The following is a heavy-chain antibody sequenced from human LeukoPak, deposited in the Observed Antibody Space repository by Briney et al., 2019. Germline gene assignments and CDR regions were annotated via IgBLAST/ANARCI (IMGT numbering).Heavy chain of an antibody. V-gene: IGHV1-18*01. D-gene: IGHD4-17*01. Sequence: ASVKVSCKASGYTFSSYGISWVRQAPGQGLECMGWINVYNVNTNYAQKVQDRVTMTTDTSTSTAFMELRSLRSDDTAVYYCARRSMTTALSHFDYWGQGTLVTVSS. J-gene: IGHJ4*02. CDR2: INVYNVNT. CDR1: GYTFSSYG. CDR3: ARRSMTTALSHFDY.